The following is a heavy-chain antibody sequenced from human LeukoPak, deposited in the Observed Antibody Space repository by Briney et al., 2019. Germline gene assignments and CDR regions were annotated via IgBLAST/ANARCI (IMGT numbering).Heavy chain of an antibody. CDR1: GGSISSYY. CDR2: IYYSGST. Sequence: SETPSLTCTVSGGSISSYYWSWIRQPPGKGLEWIGYIYYSGSTNYNPSLKSRVTISVDTSKNQFSLKLSSVTAADTAVYYCARHWKSSYTLIDYWGQGTLVTVSS. D-gene: IGHD6-19*01. CDR3: ARHWKSSYTLIDY. J-gene: IGHJ4*02. V-gene: IGHV4-59*08.